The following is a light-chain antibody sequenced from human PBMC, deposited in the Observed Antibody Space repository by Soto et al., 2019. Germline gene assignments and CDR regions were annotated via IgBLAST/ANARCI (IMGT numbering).Light chain of an antibody. CDR1: QSISSW. CDR2: KAS. Sequence: DIQMTQSPSTLSASVGDRVTITSRASQSISSWLAWYQQKPGKAPKLLIYKASSLGSGVPSRFSGSGSGTGFTLTISSLQAEDFAIYYCQQYISHSSYTFGQGTKLEIK. V-gene: IGKV1-5*03. CDR3: QQYISHSSYT. J-gene: IGKJ2*01.